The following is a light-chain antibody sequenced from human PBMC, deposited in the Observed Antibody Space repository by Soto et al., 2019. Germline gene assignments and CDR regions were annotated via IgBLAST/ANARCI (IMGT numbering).Light chain of an antibody. V-gene: IGLV1-44*01. CDR1: SSNIGNSI. Sequence: QSVLTQPPSASGTPGQRVTISCSRSSSNIGNSIVNWYQHLPGTAPKLLIYSNDQRPSGVPDRFSGSKSGTSASLAITGLQSEDEADYYCAAWDDSRLGSWVFGGGTQLTVL. J-gene: IGLJ3*02. CDR3: AAWDDSRLGSWV. CDR2: SND.